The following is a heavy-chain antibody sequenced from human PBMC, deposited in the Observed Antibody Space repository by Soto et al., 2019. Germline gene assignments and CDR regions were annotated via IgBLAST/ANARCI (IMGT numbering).Heavy chain of an antibody. V-gene: IGHV4-31*03. Sequence: SGTLSLTCTVSGGSISSGGYYWSWIRQHPGKGLEWIGYIYYSGSTYYNPSLKSRVTISVDTSKNQFSLKLSSVTAADTAVYYCARGHHSSGYCFDYWGQGTLVTVSS. CDR1: GGSISSGGYY. D-gene: IGHD3-22*01. CDR3: ARGHHSSGYCFDY. J-gene: IGHJ4*02. CDR2: IYYSGST.